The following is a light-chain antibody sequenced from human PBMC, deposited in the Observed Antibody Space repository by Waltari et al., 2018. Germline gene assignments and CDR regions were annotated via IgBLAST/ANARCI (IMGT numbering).Light chain of an antibody. CDR1: QSVSSN. V-gene: IGKV3-15*01. J-gene: IGKJ1*01. CDR3: QHHNNWPPRWT. CDR2: GAS. Sequence: IVMTQSPATLSVSPGERATLSCRASQSVSSNLAWYQQKPGQAPRLLIYGASTRATGVPARFSGSGSGPEYTLTISSLQSEDFAVYYCQHHNNWPPRWTFGQGTKVEIK.